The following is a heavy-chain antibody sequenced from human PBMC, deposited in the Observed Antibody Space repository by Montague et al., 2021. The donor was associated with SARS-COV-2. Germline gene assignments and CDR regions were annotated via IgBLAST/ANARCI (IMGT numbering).Heavy chain of an antibody. J-gene: IGHJ4*02. CDR3: AKASSSGFGESDC. D-gene: IGHD3-10*01. CDR2: ITGSGAST. V-gene: IGHV3-23*01. Sequence: SLRLSCAASGFTFSSYAMSWVRQAPGKGLEWVSGITGSGASTYCADSVKGRFTISRDNSKNTLYLQMSSLRAEDTAVYYCAKASSSGFGESDCWGQGTLVTVSS. CDR1: GFTFSSYA.